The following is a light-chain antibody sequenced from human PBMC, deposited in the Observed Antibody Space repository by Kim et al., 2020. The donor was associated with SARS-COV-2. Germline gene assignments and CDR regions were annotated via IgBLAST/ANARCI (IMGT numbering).Light chain of an antibody. CDR3: QSYDSSNLVV. Sequence: KKVTITWTRSRGSIASIYVQWYHPSPGSAATPVIYEDNQRPSGVLDRFSGSIDSSFNSASLPISGLSSEYESDYFCQSYDSSNLVVFGGGTQLTVL. CDR2: EDN. V-gene: IGLV6-57*03. J-gene: IGLJ2*01. CDR1: RGSIASIY.